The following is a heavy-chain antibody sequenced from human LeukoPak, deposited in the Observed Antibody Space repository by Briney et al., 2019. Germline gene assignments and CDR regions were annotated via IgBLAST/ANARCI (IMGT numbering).Heavy chain of an antibody. CDR1: GVSISSYY. V-gene: IGHV4-59*01. Sequence: SETLSLTCTGSGVSISSYYWSWIRQPPGKGLEWIGYIYYSGSTNYNPSLKSRVTISVDTSKNQFSLKLSSVTAADTAVYYCARHQRGNSDAFDIWGQGTMVTVSS. CDR2: IYYSGST. CDR3: ARHQRGNSDAFDI. D-gene: IGHD4-23*01. J-gene: IGHJ3*02.